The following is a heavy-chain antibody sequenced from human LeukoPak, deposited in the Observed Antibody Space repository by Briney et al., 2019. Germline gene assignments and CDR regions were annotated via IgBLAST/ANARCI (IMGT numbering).Heavy chain of an antibody. D-gene: IGHD3-10*01. CDR1: VXSFSSYG. J-gene: IGHJ4*02. CDR3: AKGFLMVRGVSSHFDY. CDR2: ISYDGSNK. V-gene: IGHV3-30*18. Sequence: GGSLRLSCAASVXSFSSYGVHWVRQAPGKGLEWVAVISYDGSNKYYTDSVKGRFSISRDNSKNTLYLQMNSLRAEDMAVYYCAKGFLMVRGVSSHFDYWGQGTLVTVSS.